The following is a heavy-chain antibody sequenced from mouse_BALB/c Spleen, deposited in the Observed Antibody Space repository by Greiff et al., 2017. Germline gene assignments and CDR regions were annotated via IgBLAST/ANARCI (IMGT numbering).Heavy chain of an antibody. J-gene: IGHJ4*01. V-gene: IGHV1S81*02. Sequence: VQLQQSGAELVKPGASVKLSCKASGYTFTSYYMYWVKQRPGQGLEWIGEINPSNGGTNFNEKFKSKATLTVDKSSSTAYMQLSSLTSEDSAVYYCTREYRYSYAMDYWGQGTSVTVSS. CDR2: INPSNGGT. CDR1: GYTFTSYY. D-gene: IGHD2-14*01. CDR3: TREYRYSYAMDY.